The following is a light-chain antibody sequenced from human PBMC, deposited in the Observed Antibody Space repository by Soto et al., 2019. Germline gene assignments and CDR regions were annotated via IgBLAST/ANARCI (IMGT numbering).Light chain of an antibody. V-gene: IGKV2-30*01. CDR1: QSLVYRDGNTY. Sequence: VVLTQSPLSLPVTLGQPASISCNSSQSLVYRDGNTYLNWFQQRPGQSPSRLISKVSDRDSGVPDRFSGGGPDTDFPLKISRVEAEDVGVYYCMQGTHWPPYSFGQGTKLEIK. J-gene: IGKJ2*03. CDR3: MQGTHWPPYS. CDR2: KVS.